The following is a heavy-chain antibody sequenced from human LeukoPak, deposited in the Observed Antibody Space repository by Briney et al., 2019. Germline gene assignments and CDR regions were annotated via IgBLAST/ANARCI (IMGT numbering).Heavy chain of an antibody. CDR3: ARETYSGSLY. Sequence: QTGGSLRLSCVASGFTVSSNYMSWVRQAPGKGLEWVSVIYSGGSTYYADSVKGRFTISRDNSKNTLYLQMNSLRAEDTAVYYCARETYSGSLYWGQGTLVTVSS. CDR2: IYSGGST. J-gene: IGHJ4*02. CDR1: GFTVSSNY. D-gene: IGHD3-10*01. V-gene: IGHV3-66*01.